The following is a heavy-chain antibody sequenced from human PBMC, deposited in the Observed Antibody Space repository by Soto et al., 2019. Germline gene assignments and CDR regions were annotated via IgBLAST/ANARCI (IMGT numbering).Heavy chain of an antibody. CDR1: GYTFTSYG. J-gene: IGHJ4*02. CDR3: AREARIYYDSSGYIDY. D-gene: IGHD3-22*01. V-gene: IGHV1-18*04. Sequence: ASVKVTCKDSGYTFTSYGISWVRQAPVQGLEWMGWISAYNGNTNYAQKLQGRVTMTTDTSTSTAYMELRSLRSDDTAVYYRAREARIYYDSSGYIDYWGQGTLVTVSS. CDR2: ISAYNGNT.